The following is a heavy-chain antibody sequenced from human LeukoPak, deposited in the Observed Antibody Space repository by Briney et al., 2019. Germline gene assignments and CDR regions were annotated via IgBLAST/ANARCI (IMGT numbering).Heavy chain of an antibody. J-gene: IGHJ4*02. CDR3: ARYDFWSGKRGFDY. Sequence: GGSLRLSCAASGFTVSSNYMSWVRQAPGKGLEWVSLIYSGGSTYYAASVKGRFTISRDNSKNTLYLQMNSLRTEDTAVYYCARYDFWSGKRGFDYWGQGTPVTVSS. CDR1: GFTVSSNY. CDR2: IYSGGST. V-gene: IGHV3-66*02. D-gene: IGHD3-3*01.